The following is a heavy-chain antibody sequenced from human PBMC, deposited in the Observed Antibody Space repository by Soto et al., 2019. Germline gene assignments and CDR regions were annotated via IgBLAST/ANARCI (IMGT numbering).Heavy chain of an antibody. J-gene: IGHJ4*02. V-gene: IGHV1-2*02. CDR2: INPNSGGT. CDR3: ARGRDDYRGEFDY. D-gene: IGHD5-12*01. CDR1: GYTFTGYY. Sequence: GASVKVSCKASGYTFTGYYMHWVRQAPGQGLEWMGWINPNSGGTNYAQKFQGRVTMTRDTSISTAYMELSRLRSDATAVYYCARGRDDYRGEFDYWGQGTLVTVSS.